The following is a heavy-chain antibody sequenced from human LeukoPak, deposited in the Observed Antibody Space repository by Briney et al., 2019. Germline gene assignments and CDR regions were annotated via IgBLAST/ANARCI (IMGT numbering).Heavy chain of an antibody. CDR3: ARATVTTSQLPDY. D-gene: IGHD4-17*01. Sequence: KAGGSLRLSCAASGFTFSSYSMNWVRQAPGRGLEWVSSISSSSSYIYYADLVKGRFTISRDNAKNSLYLQMNSLRAEDTAVYYCARATVTTSQLPDYWGQGTLVTVSS. CDR2: ISSSSSYI. J-gene: IGHJ4*02. V-gene: IGHV3-21*01. CDR1: GFTFSSYS.